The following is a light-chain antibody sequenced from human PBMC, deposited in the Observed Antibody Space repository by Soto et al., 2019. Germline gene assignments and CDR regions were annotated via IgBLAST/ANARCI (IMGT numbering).Light chain of an antibody. J-gene: IGLJ2*01. V-gene: IGLV2-14*01. Sequence: QSALTQPASVSGSPGQSITISGIGISSDVGGYNYVSWYQQHTGKAPQLMIYEVSNRPSGVSNRFSCSKSGNTASLTISGLQAADDAAYYCSSSTSSSPTHVLFGGGTKLTVL. CDR3: SSSTSSSPTHVL. CDR2: EVS. CDR1: SSDVGGYNY.